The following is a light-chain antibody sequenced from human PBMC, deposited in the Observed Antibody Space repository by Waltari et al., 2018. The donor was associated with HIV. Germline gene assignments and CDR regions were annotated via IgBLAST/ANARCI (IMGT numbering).Light chain of an antibody. CDR2: AAS. J-gene: IGKJ3*01. CDR3: QNYNTAPFT. V-gene: IGKV1-27*01. Sequence: DIQMTQSPSSLSASVGAGVTITCRSSQNIIGYLALFQQKPGKVPRLLISAASTLESGVPSRFSAIGSGTEFTLTISSLQPEDVATYYCQNYNTAPFTFGPGTKVDVK. CDR1: QNIIGY.